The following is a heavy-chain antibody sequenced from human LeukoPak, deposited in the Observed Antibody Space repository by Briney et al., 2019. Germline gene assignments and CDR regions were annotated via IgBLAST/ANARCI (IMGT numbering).Heavy chain of an antibody. CDR1: GYAFTSYY. D-gene: IGHD5-12*01. CDR3: AILARYRFDY. Sequence: ASVKVSCKASGYAFTSYYMHWVRQAPGQGLEWMGIINPSGGSTSYAQKFQGRVTMTRDTSISTAYMELSRLRSDDTAVYYCAILARYRFDYWGQGTLVTVSS. J-gene: IGHJ4*02. V-gene: IGHV1-46*01. CDR2: INPSGGST.